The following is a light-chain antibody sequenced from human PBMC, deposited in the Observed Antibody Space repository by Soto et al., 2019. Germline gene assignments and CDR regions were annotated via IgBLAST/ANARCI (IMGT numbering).Light chain of an antibody. J-gene: IGKJ4*01. CDR3: QQYKWWPLT. V-gene: IGKV3-15*01. CDR1: QSAHNN. Sequence: EILMTQSPATLSVSPGERATLSCRASQSAHNNLAWYQQKPGQAPRLLIYLTPTRATGVPARFSGSGSGTDFTLTISSLQSEDFAFYYCQQYKWWPLTFGGGTQVEIK. CDR2: LTP.